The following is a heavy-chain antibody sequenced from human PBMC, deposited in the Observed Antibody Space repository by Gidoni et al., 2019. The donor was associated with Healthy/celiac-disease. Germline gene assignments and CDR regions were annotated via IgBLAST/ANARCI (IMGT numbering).Heavy chain of an antibody. J-gene: IGHJ6*02. CDR2: SVVGSGKT. CDR3: AADLLLGPDYYYYGMDV. CDR1: GFTFTSPA. D-gene: IGHD3-16*01. Sequence: QLQLVPSGPEVKKPWTSVQVSCTASGFTFTSPAMQWVRQARGQRLEWIGWSVVGSGKTNYAQKFQERVTITRDMSTSTAYMELSSLRSEDTAVDYCAADLLLGPDYYYYGMDVWGQGTTVTVSS. V-gene: IGHV1-58*02.